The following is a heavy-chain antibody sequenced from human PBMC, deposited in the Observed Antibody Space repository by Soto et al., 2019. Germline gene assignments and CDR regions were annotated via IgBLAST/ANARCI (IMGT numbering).Heavy chain of an antibody. CDR1: GFTFSSYA. V-gene: IGHV3-23*01. CDR3: AKAIPPFSYSSSWENWFDP. J-gene: IGHJ5*02. D-gene: IGHD6-13*01. CDR2: ISGSGGST. Sequence: GGSLRLSCAASGFTFSSYAMSWVRQAPGKGLEWVSAISGSGGSTYYADSVKGRFTISRDNSKNTLYLQMNSLRAEDTAVYYCAKAIPPFSYSSSWENWFDPWGQGTLVTVSS.